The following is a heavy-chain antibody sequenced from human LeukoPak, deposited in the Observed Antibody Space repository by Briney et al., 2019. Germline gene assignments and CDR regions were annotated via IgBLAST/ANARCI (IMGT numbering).Heavy chain of an antibody. CDR3: ASLSMSPDYYYYYMDV. CDR2: IIPIFGTA. J-gene: IGHJ6*03. CDR1: GGTFSSYA. V-gene: IGHV1-69*05. D-gene: IGHD2/OR15-2a*01. Sequence: SVKVSCKASGGTFSSYAISWVRQAPGQGLEWMGGIIPIFGTANYAQKFQGRVTITTDESTSTAYMELSSLRSEDTAVYYCASLSMSPDYYYYYMDVWGKGTTVAVSS.